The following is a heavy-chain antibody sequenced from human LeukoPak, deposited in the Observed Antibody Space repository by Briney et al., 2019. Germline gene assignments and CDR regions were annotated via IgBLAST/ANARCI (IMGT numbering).Heavy chain of an antibody. CDR1: GGSLSGYY. Sequence: PSETPSLTCAVYGGSLSGYYWRWLRQPPGKGLEWIGEINHSGSTNYNTSLKSRVTISVDTSKNQFSLKLSAVTAADTAVYYCARGRTLRWLQSYFDYWVQGTLVTVSS. V-gene: IGHV4-34*01. CDR3: ARGRTLRWLQSYFDY. CDR2: INHSGST. J-gene: IGHJ4*02. D-gene: IGHD5-24*01.